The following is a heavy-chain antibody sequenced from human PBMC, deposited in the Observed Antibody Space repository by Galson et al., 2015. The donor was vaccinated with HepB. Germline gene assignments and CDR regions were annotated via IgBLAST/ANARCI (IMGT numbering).Heavy chain of an antibody. V-gene: IGHV3-30*03. CDR2: ISYDGSNK. J-gene: IGHJ4*02. CDR1: GFTFSSYG. CDR3: AREIGYSYGYTPFGWFDY. Sequence: SLRLSCAASGFTFSSYGMHWVRQAPGKGLEWVAVISYDGSNKYHADSVKGRFTISRDNSKNTLYLQMNSLRAEDTAVYYCAREIGYSYGYTPFGWFDYWGQGTLVTVSS. D-gene: IGHD5-18*01.